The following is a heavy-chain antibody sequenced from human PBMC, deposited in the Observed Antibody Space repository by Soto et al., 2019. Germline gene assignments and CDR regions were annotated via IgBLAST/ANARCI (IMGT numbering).Heavy chain of an antibody. Sequence: PSETLSLTCSVSGGSISSYYWIWIGRPAGKGLEWIGRIYTSGSNNYNPSLKSRVTMSVDTSKNQFSLKLSSVTAADTAVYYCARGGYYYKQSFDYWGQGTLVTVSS. D-gene: IGHD3-22*01. CDR2: IYTSGSN. CDR3: ARGGYYYKQSFDY. V-gene: IGHV4-4*07. CDR1: GGSISSYY. J-gene: IGHJ4*02.